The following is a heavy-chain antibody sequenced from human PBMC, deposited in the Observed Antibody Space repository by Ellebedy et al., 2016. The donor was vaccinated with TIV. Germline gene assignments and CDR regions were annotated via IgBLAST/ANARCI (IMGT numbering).Heavy chain of an antibody. CDR2: IYYSGST. Sequence: MPSETLSLTCTVPGGSISSYYWSWIRQPPGKGLEWIGYIYYSGSTNYNPSLKSRVTISVDTSKNQFSLKLSSVTAADTAVYYCARVVSSSWPVYYNWFDPWGQGTLVTVSS. D-gene: IGHD6-13*01. CDR1: GGSISSYY. CDR3: ARVVSSSWPVYYNWFDP. J-gene: IGHJ5*02. V-gene: IGHV4-59*08.